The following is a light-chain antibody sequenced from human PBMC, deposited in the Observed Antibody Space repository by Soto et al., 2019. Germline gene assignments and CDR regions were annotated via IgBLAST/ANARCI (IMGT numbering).Light chain of an antibody. Sequence: AIQLTQSPSSLSASVGDRVTITCRASQGISSALDWYQQKPGKAPKLLIYDASSLESGVPSRFSGSGSGTDCTLTISSLQPEDFATYYCQQFNSYPLLTFGGGTKVEIK. CDR1: QGISSA. CDR3: QQFNSYPLLT. CDR2: DAS. J-gene: IGKJ4*01. V-gene: IGKV1-13*02.